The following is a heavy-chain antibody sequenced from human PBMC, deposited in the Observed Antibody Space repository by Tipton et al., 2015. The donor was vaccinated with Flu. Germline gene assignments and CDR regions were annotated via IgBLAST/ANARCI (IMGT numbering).Heavy chain of an antibody. CDR1: GFTFSGHW. D-gene: IGHD3-22*01. V-gene: IGHV3-74*01. CDR3: ARGDDYYDSSGYRY. Sequence: SLRLSCAASGFTFSGHWMHWVRQAPGKGLMWVSRINSDGRSTSYADSVKGRFTISRDNAKNTLYLQMNSLRAEDTAVYFCARGDDYYDSSGYRYWGQGTLVTVSS. J-gene: IGHJ4*02. CDR2: INSDGRST.